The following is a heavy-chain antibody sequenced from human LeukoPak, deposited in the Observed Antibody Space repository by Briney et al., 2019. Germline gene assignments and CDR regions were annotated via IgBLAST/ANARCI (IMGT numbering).Heavy chain of an antibody. CDR2: ISGSGGST. V-gene: IGHV3-23*01. D-gene: IGHD6-19*01. CDR1: GFTFSSYA. J-gene: IGHJ4*02. CDR3: AGVLSSGWYEGIDY. Sequence: GGSLRLSCAASGFTFSSYAMSWVRQAPGKGLEWVSAISGSGGSTYYADSVKGRFTISRDNSKNTLYLQMNSLRAEDTAVYYCAGVLSSGWYEGIDYWGQGTLVTVSS.